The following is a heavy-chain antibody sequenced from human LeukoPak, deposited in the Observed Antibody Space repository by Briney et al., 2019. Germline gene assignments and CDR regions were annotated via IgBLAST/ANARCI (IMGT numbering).Heavy chain of an antibody. CDR1: GGSISSYY. CDR3: ARDIGSYYFDY. D-gene: IGHD1-26*01. J-gene: IGHJ4*02. V-gene: IGHV4-59*01. CDR2: IYYSGST. Sequence: SEPLSLTCTVSGGSISSYYWSWIRQPPGKGLEWIGYIYYSGSTNYNPSLKSRVTISVDTSKNQFSLKLSSVTAADTAVYYCARDIGSYYFDYWGQGTLVTVSS.